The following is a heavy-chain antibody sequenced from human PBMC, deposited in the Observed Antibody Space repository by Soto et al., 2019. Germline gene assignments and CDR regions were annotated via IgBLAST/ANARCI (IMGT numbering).Heavy chain of an antibody. V-gene: IGHV4-59*01. CDR1: GGSISSYY. Sequence: PSETLSLTCTVSGGSISSYYWSWIRQPPGKGLEWIGYIYYSGSTNYNPSLKSRVTISVDTSKNQFSLKLSSVTAADTAVYYCAGERDSGYWFDPWGQGTLVTVSS. J-gene: IGHJ5*02. D-gene: IGHD5-12*01. CDR2: IYYSGST. CDR3: AGERDSGYWFDP.